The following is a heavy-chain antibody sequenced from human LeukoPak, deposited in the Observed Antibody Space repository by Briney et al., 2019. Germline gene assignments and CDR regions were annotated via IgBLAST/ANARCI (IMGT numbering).Heavy chain of an antibody. CDR2: MYTSGST. V-gene: IGHV4-4*07. Sequence: SETLSLICTVSGGSISSYSWSWIRQPAGKGLEWIGRMYTSGSTNYNPSLKSRVTMSVDTSKNQFSLRLTSVTAADTAVYYCARGPGGGMDVWGQGTTVTVSS. CDR3: ARGPGGGMDV. CDR1: GGSISSYS. J-gene: IGHJ6*02. D-gene: IGHD1-26*01.